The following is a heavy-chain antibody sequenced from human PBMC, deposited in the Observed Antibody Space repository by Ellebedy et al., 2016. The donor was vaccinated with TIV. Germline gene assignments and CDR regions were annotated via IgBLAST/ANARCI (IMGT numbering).Heavy chain of an antibody. CDR1: GYTFITYY. V-gene: IGHV1-46*01. D-gene: IGHD3-3*01. J-gene: IGHJ4*02. CDR2: TNPGGGST. CDR3: ARVAGEGRHDFWSGYYTGMDY. Sequence: AASVKVSCKASGYTFITYYIHWVRQAPGQGLEWMGITNPGGGSTSYAQKFQGRVTMTRDTSTGTVYMELSSLTYEDTAIYYCARVAGEGRHDFWSGYYTGMDYWGQGTLVTVSS.